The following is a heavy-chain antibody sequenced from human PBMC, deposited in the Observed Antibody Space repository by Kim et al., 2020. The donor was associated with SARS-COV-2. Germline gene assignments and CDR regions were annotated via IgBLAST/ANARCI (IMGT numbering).Heavy chain of an antibody. CDR3: ATPSGGYSSSHDAFDI. J-gene: IGHJ3*02. Sequence: SVKVSCKASGGTFSSYAISWVRQAPGQGLEWMGRIIPILGIANYAQKFQGRVTITADKSTSTAYMELSSLRSEDTAVYYCATPSGGYSSSHDAFDIWGQ. D-gene: IGHD6-6*01. CDR1: GGTFSSYA. V-gene: IGHV1-69*04. CDR2: IIPILGIA.